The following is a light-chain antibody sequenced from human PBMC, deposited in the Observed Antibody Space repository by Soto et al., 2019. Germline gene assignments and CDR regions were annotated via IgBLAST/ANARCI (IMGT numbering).Light chain of an antibody. CDR2: EVR. Sequence: VLSQPATVTGSPGQSITISCTGTSSDVGAYDFVSWYQQHPDKAPKLMIYEVRNRPSGVSNRFSGSKSVNTATLTISGLQAEDEADYYCSSYTTSSTRVFGTGTKV. CDR3: SSYTTSSTRV. J-gene: IGLJ1*01. V-gene: IGLV2-14*03. CDR1: SSDVGAYDF.